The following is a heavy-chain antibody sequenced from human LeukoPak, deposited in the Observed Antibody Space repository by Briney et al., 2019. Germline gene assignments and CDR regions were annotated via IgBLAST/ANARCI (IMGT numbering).Heavy chain of an antibody. Sequence: ASVKVSCKASGYTFTGYYMHWVRQAPGQGLEWMGRINPNSGGTNYAQRFQGRVTMTRDTSISTAYMELSRLRSDDTAVYYCARVLYYYDSSGLRPLGYWGQGTPVTVSS. CDR2: INPNSGGT. D-gene: IGHD3-22*01. CDR3: ARVLYYYDSSGLRPLGY. J-gene: IGHJ4*02. CDR1: GYTFTGYY. V-gene: IGHV1-2*06.